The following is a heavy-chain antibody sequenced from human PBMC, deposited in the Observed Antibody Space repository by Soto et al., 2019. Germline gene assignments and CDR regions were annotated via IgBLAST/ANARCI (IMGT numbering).Heavy chain of an antibody. CDR2: IIPIFGTA. Sequence: ASVKVSCKASGGTFSSYAISWVRQAPGQGLEWMGGIIPIFGTANYAQKFQGSVTITADESTSTAYMELSSLRSEDTAVYYCASRSTVTSYYYYYYGMDVWGQGAPVTVSS. CDR1: GGTFSSYA. V-gene: IGHV1-69*13. CDR3: ASRSTVTSYYYYYYGMDV. D-gene: IGHD4-17*01. J-gene: IGHJ6*02.